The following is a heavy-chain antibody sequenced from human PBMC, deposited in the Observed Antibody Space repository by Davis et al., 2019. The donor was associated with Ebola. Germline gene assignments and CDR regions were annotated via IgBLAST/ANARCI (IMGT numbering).Heavy chain of an antibody. Sequence: PGGSLRLSCAASGFTFDDYTMHWVRQAPGKGLEWVSLISWDGGSTYYADSVKGRFTISRDNSKNTLYLQMNSLRAEDTAVYYCARVSGILTGYCDDYWGQGTLVTVSS. CDR1: GFTFDDYT. D-gene: IGHD3-9*01. CDR3: ARVSGILTGYCDDY. CDR2: ISWDGGST. J-gene: IGHJ4*02. V-gene: IGHV3-43*01.